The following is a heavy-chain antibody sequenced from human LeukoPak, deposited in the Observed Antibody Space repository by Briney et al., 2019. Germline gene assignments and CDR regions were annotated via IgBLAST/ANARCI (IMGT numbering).Heavy chain of an antibody. J-gene: IGHJ4*02. V-gene: IGHV3-23*01. CDR3: AKDGAAAGPPGHDY. CDR1: GFTFSCYA. Sequence: PGGSLRLSCAASGFTFSCYAMSWVRQAPGKGLEWVSAISGSGGSTYYADSVKGRFTISRDNSKNTLYLQMNSLRAEDTAVYYCAKDGAAAGPPGHDYWGQGTLVTVSS. D-gene: IGHD6-13*01. CDR2: ISGSGGST.